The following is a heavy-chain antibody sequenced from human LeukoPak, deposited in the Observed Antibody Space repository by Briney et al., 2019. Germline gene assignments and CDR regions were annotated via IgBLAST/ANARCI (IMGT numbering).Heavy chain of an antibody. D-gene: IGHD3-10*01. J-gene: IGHJ5*02. CDR3: TKRAEFGGFDP. CDR1: GFTFSTSA. V-gene: IGHV3-23*01. Sequence: GGSLSLSCAASGFTFSTSAMSWVRQAPGKGLEWVSSISTTVGNTYYAGSVKGRFTISRDNSNHTLYLQMNSLTAEDTAVYYCTKRAEFGGFDPWGQGTLVTVSS. CDR2: ISTTVGNT.